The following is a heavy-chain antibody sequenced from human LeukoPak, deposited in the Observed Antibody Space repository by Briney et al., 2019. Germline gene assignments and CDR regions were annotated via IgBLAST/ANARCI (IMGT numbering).Heavy chain of an antibody. D-gene: IGHD3-22*01. CDR3: ARQGLDSSGYYGGDYYYGMDV. CDR2: IIPIFGTA. CDR1: GGTFSSYA. V-gene: IGHV1-69*13. Sequence: SVTVSCKASGGTFSSYAISWVRQAPGQGLEWMGGIIPIFGTANYAQKFQGRVTITADESTSTAYMELSSLRSEDTAVYYCARQGLDSSGYYGGDYYYGMDVWGQGTTVTVSS. J-gene: IGHJ6*02.